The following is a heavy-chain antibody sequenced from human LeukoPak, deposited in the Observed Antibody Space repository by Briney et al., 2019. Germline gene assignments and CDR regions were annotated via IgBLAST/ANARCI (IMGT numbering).Heavy chain of an antibody. D-gene: IGHD2-15*01. V-gene: IGHV3-30*03. CDR3: ALSGYGSGGVDY. J-gene: IGHJ4*02. CDR2: ISYDGSNK. Sequence: PGRSLRLSCAASGFTFSSYGMHWVRQAPGKRLEWVAVISYDGSNKYYADSVKGRFTISRDNSKNTLYLQMNSLRAEDTAVYYCALSGYGSGGVDYWGQGTLVTVSS. CDR1: GFTFSSYG.